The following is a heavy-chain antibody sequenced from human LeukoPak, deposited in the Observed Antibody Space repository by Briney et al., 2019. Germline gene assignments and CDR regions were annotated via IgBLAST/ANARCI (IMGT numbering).Heavy chain of an antibody. D-gene: IGHD1-26*01. CDR3: STYRLLDEPSEY. J-gene: IGHJ4*02. CDR2: ISYDGSNK. Sequence: GGSLRLSCAASGFTFSSYGMHWVRQAPGKGLEWVSVISYDGSNKYYADSVKGRFTISRDNTKSTVSLQMSSLRAEDTAIYYCSTYRLLDEPSEYWGQGTLVTVSS. CDR1: GFTFSSYG. V-gene: IGHV3-30*03.